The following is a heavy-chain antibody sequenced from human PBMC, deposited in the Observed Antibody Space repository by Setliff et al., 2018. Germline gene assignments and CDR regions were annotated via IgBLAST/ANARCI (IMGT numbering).Heavy chain of an antibody. V-gene: IGHV7-4-1*02. J-gene: IGHJ6*03. D-gene: IGHD5-12*01. CDR1: GYTFTTYA. Sequence: ASVKVSCKASGYTFTTYAIGWMRQAPGQGPEWMGWINTNTGNPSYAQGFTGRFVFSLDTSVSTAYLQISSLKGENTGVYYCARASRYGTIRYRGDYYMDVWGKGTTVTV. CDR2: INTNTGNP. CDR3: ARASRYGTIRYRGDYYMDV.